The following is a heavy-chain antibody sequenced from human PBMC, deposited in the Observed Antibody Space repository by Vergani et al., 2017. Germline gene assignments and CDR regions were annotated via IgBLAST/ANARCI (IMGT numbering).Heavy chain of an antibody. CDR2: IHHSGDT. J-gene: IGHJ6*02. V-gene: IGHV4-38-2*01. Sequence: QVQLQESGPGLVKPSETLTLTCDVSDSSIMTNPYWGWFRQSPGKGLEWIGCIHHSGDTNYYSSLKSRVSISIVSSSKFSLSLTSVTAAATAIYYCAGHRGSGGFFPSAYFYGMDVWGHGTTVTVSS. CDR1: DSSIMTNPY. D-gene: IGHD3-10*01. CDR3: AGHRGSGGFFPSAYFYGMDV.